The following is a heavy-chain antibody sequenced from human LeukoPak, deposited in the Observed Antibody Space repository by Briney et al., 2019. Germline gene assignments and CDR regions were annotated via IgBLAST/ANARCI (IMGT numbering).Heavy chain of an antibody. D-gene: IGHD3-10*01. J-gene: IGHJ5*02. CDR1: GGSISSSSYY. CDR3: ARDLRSGIDP. Sequence: SETLSLTCTVSGGSISSSSYYWGWIRQPPGKGLEWIGSIYYSGSTYYNPSLKSRVTISVDTSKNQFSLKLSSVTAADTAVYYCARDLRSGIDPWGQGTLVTVSS. V-gene: IGHV4-39*07. CDR2: IYYSGST.